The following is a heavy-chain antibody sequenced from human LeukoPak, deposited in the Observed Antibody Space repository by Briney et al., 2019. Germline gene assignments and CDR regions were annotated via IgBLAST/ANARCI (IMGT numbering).Heavy chain of an antibody. D-gene: IGHD5-24*01. V-gene: IGHV4-59*01. J-gene: IGHJ3*02. CDR1: GGSISSYY. CDR2: IYYSGST. CDR3: ARGSRWLRRHDAFDI. Sequence: SETLSLTCTVSGGSISSYYWSWIRQPPGKGLEWIGYIYYSGSTNYNPSLRSRVTISVDTSKNQFSLKLSSVTAADTAVYYCARGSRWLRRHDAFDIWGQGTMVTVSS.